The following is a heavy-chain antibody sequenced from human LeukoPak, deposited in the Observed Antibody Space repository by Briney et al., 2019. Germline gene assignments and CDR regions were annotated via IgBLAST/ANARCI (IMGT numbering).Heavy chain of an antibody. CDR3: ATLNGPLFEY. J-gene: IGHJ4*02. D-gene: IGHD2-8*01. V-gene: IGHV3-7*01. CDR1: GFTFSNYW. Sequence: GGSLRPSCAASGFTFSNYWMSWVRQAPGKGLEWVASIHQHGNEKYFVDSVRGRFTISRDNAKNSLYLQMSSLRAEDTAVYYCATLNGPLFEYWGQGTLVAVSS. CDR2: IHQHGNEK.